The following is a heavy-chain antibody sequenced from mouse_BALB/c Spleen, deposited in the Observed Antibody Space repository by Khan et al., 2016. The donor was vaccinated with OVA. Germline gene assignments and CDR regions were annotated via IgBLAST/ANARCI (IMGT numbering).Heavy chain of an antibody. CDR1: GFSLTDYD. Sequence: QVQLKESGPGLVAPSQSLSITCTVSGFSLTDYDVSWIRQPPGKGLEWLGVIWGGGSTYYNSALKSRLSINKDNSKSQVFLKMNSLQTDDPAMYYCAKGIWSYYFAFDYWGQGTSVTVSS. CDR3: AKGIWSYYFAFDY. V-gene: IGHV2-6-5*01. J-gene: IGHJ4*01. D-gene: IGHD1-1*02. CDR2: IWGGGST.